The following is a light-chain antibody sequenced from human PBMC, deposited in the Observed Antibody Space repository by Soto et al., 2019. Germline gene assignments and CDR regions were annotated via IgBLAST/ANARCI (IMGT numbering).Light chain of an antibody. J-gene: IGKJ1*01. CDR3: QQSSRTPPT. CDR1: QSISSY. CDR2: AAS. Sequence: IQMTQSPSSLSASVGDRVTITCRASQSISSYVNWYKQKPGKAPKLLIYAASSLQSVVPSRCSGSGSLTDFTLTISSLPPEAFATYYCQQSSRTPPTFGQGTNVDIK. V-gene: IGKV1-39*01.